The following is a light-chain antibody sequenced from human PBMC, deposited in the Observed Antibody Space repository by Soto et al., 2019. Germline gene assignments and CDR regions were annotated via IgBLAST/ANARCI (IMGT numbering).Light chain of an antibody. Sequence: QSALTQPPSASGSPGQSVTISCTRSSSDVGAYNYVYWYQQHPGKAPKLMIYEVSKRPSGVPDRFSGSKSGNTASLTVSGLQAADEADYYCSSYAGSNNFVVFGGGTKLTVL. CDR3: SSYAGSNNFVV. CDR2: EVS. J-gene: IGLJ2*01. V-gene: IGLV2-8*01. CDR1: SSDVGAYNY.